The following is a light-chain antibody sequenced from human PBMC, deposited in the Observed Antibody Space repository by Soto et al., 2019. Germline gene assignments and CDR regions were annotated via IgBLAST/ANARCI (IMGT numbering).Light chain of an antibody. CDR1: QSVSGRC. CDR3: QQRSNWPLIT. CDR2: DAS. V-gene: IGKV3-11*01. J-gene: IGKJ5*01. Sequence: VLTPSTVPMFLSRVEIGTLSRRDSQSVSGRCLAWYQQKPGPAPRLLLHDASNRATGIAARFSGSGSGTDFTLTIRSLGPEDFAVYYCQQRSNWPLITFGQGTRLEI.